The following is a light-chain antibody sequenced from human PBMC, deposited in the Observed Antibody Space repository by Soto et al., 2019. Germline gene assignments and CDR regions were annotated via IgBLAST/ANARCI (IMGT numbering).Light chain of an antibody. CDR3: QQSYSTPRT. CDR2: AAS. V-gene: IGKV1-39*01. Sequence: DIQMTQSPSSLSASVGDRVTITCRASQSISSYLNWYQQKPGKAPKLLIYAASNLQSGLPSRFSGSGSGTDFTLTISSLQPEDFATYYCQQSYSTPRTFGQGTKLEIK. CDR1: QSISSY. J-gene: IGKJ2*01.